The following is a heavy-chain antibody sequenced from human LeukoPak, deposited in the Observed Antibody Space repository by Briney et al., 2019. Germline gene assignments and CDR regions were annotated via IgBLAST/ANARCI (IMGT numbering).Heavy chain of an antibody. J-gene: IGHJ4*02. V-gene: IGHV4-34*01. Sequence: SETLSLTCAVYGGSFSAYYWNWIRQPPGKGLEWTGEINKSGDTKYSPSLESRLTISVDTSKNQFSLKLISVTAADTAVYYCARALTPGYCSGGTCSYFDYWGQGTLVTVSS. D-gene: IGHD2-15*01. CDR1: GGSFSAYY. CDR2: INKSGDT. CDR3: ARALTPGYCSGGTCSYFDY.